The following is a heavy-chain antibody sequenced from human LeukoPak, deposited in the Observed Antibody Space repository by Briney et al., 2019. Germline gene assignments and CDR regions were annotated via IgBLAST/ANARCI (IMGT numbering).Heavy chain of an antibody. J-gene: IGHJ4*02. CDR3: ANTHLAAPPFDY. D-gene: IGHD6-6*01. CDR2: IYYSGST. Sequence: SETLSLTCTVSGGSISSYYGSWIRQPPGKGLDWIGYIYYSGSTNYNPSLKSRVTISVDTSKNQFSLRLSSVTAADTAVYYCANTHLAAPPFDYWGQGTLVTVSS. CDR1: GGSISSYY. V-gene: IGHV4-59*08.